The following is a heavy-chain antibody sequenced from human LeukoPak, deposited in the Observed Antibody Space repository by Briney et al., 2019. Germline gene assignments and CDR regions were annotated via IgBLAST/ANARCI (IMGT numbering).Heavy chain of an antibody. Sequence: GGSLRLSCAASGFTFRSYWMRWVRQAPGKGLEWVANIKQDGSEKNYVNSVKGRFTISRDNAKNSLYLQMNSLRAEDTAVYYCARVPDYYDSSGYHGGYWGQGTLVTVSS. J-gene: IGHJ4*02. CDR3: ARVPDYYDSSGYHGGY. CDR1: GFTFRSYW. V-gene: IGHV3-7*01. D-gene: IGHD3-22*01. CDR2: IKQDGSEK.